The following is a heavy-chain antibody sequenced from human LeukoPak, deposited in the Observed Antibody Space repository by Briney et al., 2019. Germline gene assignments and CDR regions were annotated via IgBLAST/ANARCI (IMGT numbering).Heavy chain of an antibody. CDR2: IKQDGSDK. D-gene: IGHD1-26*01. CDR3: ARFPGNAGFTDY. J-gene: IGHJ4*02. V-gene: IGHV3-7*04. Sequence: GGSLILSCAASGFTFSNHWMSWVRQAPGKGLEWVANIKQDGSDKNYVDSVKGRFTISRDNAKNSLYLQMNSLRAEDTAVYYCARFPGNAGFTDYWGQGTLVTVSS. CDR1: GFTFSNHW.